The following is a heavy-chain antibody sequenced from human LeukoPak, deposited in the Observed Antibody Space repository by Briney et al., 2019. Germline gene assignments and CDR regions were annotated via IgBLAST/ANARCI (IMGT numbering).Heavy chain of an antibody. J-gene: IGHJ4*02. CDR3: ARDGWLQPYYFDY. CDR1: GGSISNYY. CDR2: IYTSGST. D-gene: IGHD5-24*01. Sequence: SETLPLTCTVSGGSISNYYWSWIRQPAGKGLEWIGRIYTSGSTNHNPSLKSRVTMSVDTSKNQFSLKLSSVTAADTAVYYCARDGWLQPYYFDYWGQGTLVTVSS. V-gene: IGHV4-4*07.